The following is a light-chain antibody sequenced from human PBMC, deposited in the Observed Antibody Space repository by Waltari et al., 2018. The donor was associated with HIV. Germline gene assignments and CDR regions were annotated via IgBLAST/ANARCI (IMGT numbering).Light chain of an antibody. CDR2: GAS. Sequence: EIVLTQSPGTLSLSPGERATLCCRASQSVSSSYLAWYQQKPGHTPRLLIYGASSRATGIPDRFSGSGSGTDFTLTISRLEPEDFAVYYCQQCDSSPLTFGGGTKVEIK. CDR3: QQCDSSPLT. CDR1: QSVSSSY. V-gene: IGKV3-20*01. J-gene: IGKJ4*01.